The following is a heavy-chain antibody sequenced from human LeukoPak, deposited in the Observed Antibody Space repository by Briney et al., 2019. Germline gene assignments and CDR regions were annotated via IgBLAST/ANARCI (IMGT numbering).Heavy chain of an antibody. D-gene: IGHD7-27*01. Sequence: PGGSLRLSCAASGFTFSNYTMNWVRQAPGKGLEWVSSISSSRSYIFYADSAKGRFTVSRDDAKNSLYLQMNSLRAEDTAIYYCARDYQYGYSTNWYHLAQIDYWGQGTLVTVSS. V-gene: IGHV3-21*01. J-gene: IGHJ4*02. CDR2: ISSSRSYI. CDR3: ARDYQYGYSTNWYHLAQIDY. CDR1: GFTFSNYT.